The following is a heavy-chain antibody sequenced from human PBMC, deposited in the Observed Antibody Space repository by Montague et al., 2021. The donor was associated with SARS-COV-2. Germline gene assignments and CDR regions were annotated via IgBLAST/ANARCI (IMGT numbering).Heavy chain of an antibody. J-gene: IGHJ4*02. D-gene: IGHD3-3*01. CDR2: ISSSSSYI. CDR3: ARDKITIFGVVIIYY. Sequence: SGAEVKKPGESLRLSCAASGFTFSSYSMNWVRQAPGKGLEWVSSISSSSSYIYYADSVKGRFTISRDNAKNSLYLQMNSLRAEDTAVYYCARDKITIFGVVIIYYWGQGTLVTVSS. V-gene: IGHV3-21*01. CDR1: GFTFSSYS.